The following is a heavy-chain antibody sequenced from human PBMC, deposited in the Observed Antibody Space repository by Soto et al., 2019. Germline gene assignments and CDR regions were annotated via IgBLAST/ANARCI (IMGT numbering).Heavy chain of an antibody. V-gene: IGHV4-31*03. Sequence: SETLSLTCTVSGGSISSGGYYWSWIRQHPGKGLEWIGYIYYGGSTYYNPSLKSRVTISVDTSNSQFSLNLTSVTAADTSVYYCARHSAGYNNYYFDYWGQGALVTVSS. D-gene: IGHD4-4*01. CDR2: IYYGGST. CDR1: GGSISSGGYY. CDR3: ARHSAGYNNYYFDY. J-gene: IGHJ4*02.